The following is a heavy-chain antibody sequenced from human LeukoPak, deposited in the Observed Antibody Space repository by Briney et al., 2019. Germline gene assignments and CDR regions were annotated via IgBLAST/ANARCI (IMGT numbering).Heavy chain of an antibody. V-gene: IGHV4-39*07. D-gene: IGHD2-2*01. CDR2: IYYSGST. CDR1: GGSISSSSYY. Sequence: SETLSLTCTVSGGSISSSSYYWGWIRQPPGKGLERIGSIYYSGSTYYNPSLKSRVTISVDTSKNQFSLKLSSVTAADTAVYYCARVRERSTSWVGWFDPWGQGTLVTVSS. CDR3: ARVRERSTSWVGWFDP. J-gene: IGHJ5*02.